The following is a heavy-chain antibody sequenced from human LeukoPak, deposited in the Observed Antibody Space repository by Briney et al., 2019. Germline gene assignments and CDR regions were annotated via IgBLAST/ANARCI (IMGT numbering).Heavy chain of an antibody. J-gene: IGHJ4*02. D-gene: IGHD6-6*01. V-gene: IGHV3-7*01. Sequence: PGGSLRLSCAASGFTFRTYWMSWVRQAPGKGLEWVASINQGGSETYYVESVKGRFTISRDNAMNSFFLQTNSLRAEDTAVYYCARLIGDRTIYDYWGQGTLVTVSS. CDR2: INQGGSET. CDR1: GFTFRTYW. CDR3: ARLIGDRTIYDY.